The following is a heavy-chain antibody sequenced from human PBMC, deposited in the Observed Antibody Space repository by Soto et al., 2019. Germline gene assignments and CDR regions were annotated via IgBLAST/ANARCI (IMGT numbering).Heavy chain of an antibody. J-gene: IGHJ5*02. V-gene: IGHV4-39*01. D-gene: IGHD2-15*01. Sequence: SETLSLTCTVSGGSISSSSYYWGWIRQPPGKGLEWIGSIYYSGSTYYNPSLKSRVTISVDTSKNQFSLRLGSVTAADTAVYYCARPFCSGGSCSIAGFDPWGQGTLVTVSS. CDR3: ARPFCSGGSCSIAGFDP. CDR1: GGSISSSSYY. CDR2: IYYSGST.